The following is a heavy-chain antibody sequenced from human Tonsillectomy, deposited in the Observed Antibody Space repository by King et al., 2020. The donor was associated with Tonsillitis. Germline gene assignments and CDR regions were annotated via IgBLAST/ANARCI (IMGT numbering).Heavy chain of an antibody. CDR3: ARDHGITGVLYFDY. V-gene: IGHV3-30-3*01. J-gene: IGHJ4*02. Sequence: VQLVESGGGVVQPGRSLRLSCAASGFIFSSYAMHWVRQAPGKGLEWVAVISYDGSNKYYADSVKGRFNISRDNSKNTLYLQMNSLRAEDTAVYYCARDHGITGVLYFDYWGQGTLVTVSS. CDR1: GFIFSSYA. CDR2: ISYDGSNK. D-gene: IGHD1-1*01.